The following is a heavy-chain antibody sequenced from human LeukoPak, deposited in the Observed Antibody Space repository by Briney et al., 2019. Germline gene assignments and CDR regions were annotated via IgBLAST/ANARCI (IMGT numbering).Heavy chain of an antibody. Sequence: GASVKVSCKASGYTFTGYYLHWVRQAPGQGLEWMGRIIPIFGTANYAQKFQGRVTITADKSTSTAYMELSSLRSEDTAVYYCARGSTTVTEARNAFYYYYMDVWGKGTTVTVSS. V-gene: IGHV1-69*06. D-gene: IGHD4-11*01. CDR1: GYTFTGYY. CDR2: IIPIFGTA. CDR3: ARGSTTVTEARNAFYYYYMDV. J-gene: IGHJ6*03.